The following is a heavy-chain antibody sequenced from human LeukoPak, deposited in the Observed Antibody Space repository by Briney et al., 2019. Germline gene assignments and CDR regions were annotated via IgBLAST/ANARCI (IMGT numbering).Heavy chain of an antibody. D-gene: IGHD4-17*01. CDR3: AKVPQGTNYGY. CDR1: GFTFSSYA. V-gene: IGHV3-23*01. CDR2: ISRSDDST. J-gene: IGHJ4*02. Sequence: GGSLRLSCAASGFTFSSYAMTWVRQAPGKGLEWVSTISRSDDSTYYGDSVKGRFTISRDNSKNTLYLHMDSLRAEDTAVYYCAKVPQGTNYGYWGQGTLVTVSS.